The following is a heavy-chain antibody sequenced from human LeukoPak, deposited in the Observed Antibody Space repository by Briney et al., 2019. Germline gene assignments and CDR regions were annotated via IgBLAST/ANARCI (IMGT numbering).Heavy chain of an antibody. D-gene: IGHD3-10*01. Sequence: GGSLRLSCAASGFTFSSYWMSWVRQAPGKGLGWVANIKQDGSEKYYVDSVKGRFTISRDNAKNSLYLQMNSLRAEDTAVYYCAKDRLLWFGELLWYFDYWGQGTLVTVSS. J-gene: IGHJ4*02. CDR3: AKDRLLWFGELLWYFDY. V-gene: IGHV3-7*01. CDR2: IKQDGSEK. CDR1: GFTFSSYW.